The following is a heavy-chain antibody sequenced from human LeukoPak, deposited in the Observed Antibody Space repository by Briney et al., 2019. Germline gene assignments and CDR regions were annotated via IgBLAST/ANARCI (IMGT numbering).Heavy chain of an antibody. Sequence: SETLSLTCSVSGYSISSGYYWGWIRQSPGKGLEWIGIINHSGSNSYNPSLKSRVTISVDTSKNQFSLKLTTVTAADTAVYYCARDVVRGEDAFDIWGQGTMVTVSS. D-gene: IGHD3-10*01. CDR3: ARDVVRGEDAFDI. V-gene: IGHV4-38-2*02. J-gene: IGHJ3*02. CDR2: INHSGSN. CDR1: GYSISSGYY.